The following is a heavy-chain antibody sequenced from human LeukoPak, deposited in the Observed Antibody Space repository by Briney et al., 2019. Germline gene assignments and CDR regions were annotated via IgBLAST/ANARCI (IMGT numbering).Heavy chain of an antibody. Sequence: GASVKVSCTSSGYTFTANYMHWVRQAPGQGLEWMGWINPNSGDTKYAQNFQGRVTMTRDTSITTTYMELSSLRSDDTAVYYCVRDRHTVAVAATLDYWGQGTLVIASS. V-gene: IGHV1-2*02. CDR2: INPNSGDT. D-gene: IGHD6-19*01. J-gene: IGHJ4*02. CDR3: VRDRHTVAVAATLDY. CDR1: GYTFTANY.